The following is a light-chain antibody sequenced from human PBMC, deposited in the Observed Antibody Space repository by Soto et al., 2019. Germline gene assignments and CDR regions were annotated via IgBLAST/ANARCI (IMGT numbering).Light chain of an antibody. CDR3: QQYKNWPPIT. V-gene: IGKV3-15*01. Sequence: EIVLTQSPGTLSLSPGERATLSCRAIQSVSSSYLAWYQQKPGQAPRLLIYGASTRATGTPARFSGSGSGTEFTLTISSLQSEDFAVYYCQQYKNWPPITFGQGTRLEI. J-gene: IGKJ5*01. CDR2: GAS. CDR1: QSVSSSY.